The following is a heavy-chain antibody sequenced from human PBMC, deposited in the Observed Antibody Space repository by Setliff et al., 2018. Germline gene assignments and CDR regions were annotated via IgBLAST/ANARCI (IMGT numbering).Heavy chain of an antibody. CDR1: GYTFTSYD. CDR2: MNPNSGNT. V-gene: IGHV1-8*01. D-gene: IGHD3-22*01. CDR3: AREREWVFHYDSSGPFDY. J-gene: IGHJ4*02. Sequence: ASVKVSCKASGYTFTSYDINWVRQATGQGLEWMGWMNPNSGNTGYAQKLQGRVTMTTDTSTSTAYMELSSLRSDDTAVYYCAREREWVFHYDSSGPFDYWGQGTLVTVSS.